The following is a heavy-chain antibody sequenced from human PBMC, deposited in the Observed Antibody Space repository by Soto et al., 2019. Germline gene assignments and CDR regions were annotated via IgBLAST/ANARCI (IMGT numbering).Heavy chain of an antibody. V-gene: IGHV2-5*02. D-gene: IGHD6-19*01. CDR3: ARRRGGFGGGWTTPDFDY. CDR1: GFSLNTGGVG. Sequence: QITLKESGPTVVKPTQTLTLTCSLSGFSLNTGGVGVGWIRQPPGKALEWLAVIYWDDDKSWNPSLRDRLTXXRXXSDDQVVLTVTNLDPVDTGTYYCARRRGGFGGGWTTPDFDYWGQGTLVTVSS. CDR2: IYWDDDK. J-gene: IGHJ4*02.